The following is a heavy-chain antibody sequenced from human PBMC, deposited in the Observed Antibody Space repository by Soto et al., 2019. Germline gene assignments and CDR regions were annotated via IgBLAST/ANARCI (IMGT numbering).Heavy chain of an antibody. CDR1: GGTFSSYA. CDR2: IIPIFGTA. Sequence: SVKVSCKASGGTFSSYAISWVRQAPGQGLEWMGGIIPIFGTANYAQKFQGRVTITADESTSTAYMELSSLRSEDTAVYYCARDTAVAGIFDYWGQGTLVTVSS. CDR3: ARDTAVAGIFDY. V-gene: IGHV1-69*13. J-gene: IGHJ4*02. D-gene: IGHD6-19*01.